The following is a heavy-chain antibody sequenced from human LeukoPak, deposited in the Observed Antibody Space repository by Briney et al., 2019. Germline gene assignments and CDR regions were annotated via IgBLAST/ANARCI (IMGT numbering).Heavy chain of an antibody. CDR1: GFTFSSYA. CDR3: AKDDGYTVTLPFDY. D-gene: IGHD4-11*01. J-gene: IGHJ4*02. CDR2: ISGSGGST. V-gene: IGHV3-23*01. Sequence: GGSLRLSCAASGFTFSSYAMSWVRQAPGKGLEGVSAISGSGGSTYYADSVKGRFTISRDNSKNTLYLQMNSLRAEDTAVYYCAKDDGYTVTLPFDYWGQGTLVTVSS.